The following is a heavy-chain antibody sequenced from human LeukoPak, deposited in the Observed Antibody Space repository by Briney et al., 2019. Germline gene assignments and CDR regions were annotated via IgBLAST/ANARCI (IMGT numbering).Heavy chain of an antibody. J-gene: IGHJ3*02. V-gene: IGHV4-34*01. CDR3: ARQFEREQLWLPVRAFDI. CDR1: GGSFSGYY. CDR2: INHSGST. D-gene: IGHD5-18*01. Sequence: PETLSLTCAVYGGSFSGYYWSWIRQPPGKGLEWIGEINHSGSTNYNPSLKSRVTISVDTSKNQFSLKLSSVTAADTAVYYCARQFEREQLWLPVRAFDIWGQGTMVTVSS.